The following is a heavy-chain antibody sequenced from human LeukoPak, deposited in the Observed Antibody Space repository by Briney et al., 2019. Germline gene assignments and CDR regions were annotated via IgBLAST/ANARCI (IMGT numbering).Heavy chain of an antibody. CDR1: GGTFSSYA. Sequence: GASVKVSCKASGGTFSSYAISWVRQAPGQGLEWMGGIIPIFGSANYAQKFQGRVTITADESTSTAYMELSSLRSADTAVYYCARVVPTTLMNYFDYWGRGTRVTVSS. CDR2: IIPIFGSA. J-gene: IGHJ4*02. CDR3: ARVVPTTLMNYFDY. V-gene: IGHV1-69*13. D-gene: IGHD5-12*01.